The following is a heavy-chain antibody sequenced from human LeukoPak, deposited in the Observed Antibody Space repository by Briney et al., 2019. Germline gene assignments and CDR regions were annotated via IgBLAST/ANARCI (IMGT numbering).Heavy chain of an antibody. CDR2: IYYSGST. J-gene: IGHJ4*02. CDR3: ARLVGSSWYHEVLFGRDY. Sequence: SETLSLTCTLSAGSISSYYCSWIRPPPGKGLEWIGYIYYSGSTNYNPSLKSRVTISVDTSKNQFSLKLTSVTAADTAMYYCARLVGSSWYHEVLFGRDYWGQGTLVTVSS. CDR1: AGSISSYY. D-gene: IGHD6-13*01. V-gene: IGHV4-59*08.